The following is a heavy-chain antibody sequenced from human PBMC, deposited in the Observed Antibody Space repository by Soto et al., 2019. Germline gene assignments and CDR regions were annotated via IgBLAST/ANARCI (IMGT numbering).Heavy chain of an antibody. Sequence: LSLTGAGSGGSVSSYYWRWIRQPPGKGLEWIGYIYYSGITDYNPSLKSRVTISVDTSKSQFSLKLSSVTAADTAVYYCARGGGVSYSDFRRQGTLVPV. CDR3: ARGGGVSYSDF. J-gene: IGHJ4*02. D-gene: IGHD2-8*02. V-gene: IGHV4-59*02. CDR1: GGSVSSYY. CDR2: IYYSGIT.